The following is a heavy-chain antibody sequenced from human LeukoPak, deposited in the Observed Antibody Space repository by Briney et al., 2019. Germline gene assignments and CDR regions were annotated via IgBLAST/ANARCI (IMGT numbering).Heavy chain of an antibody. CDR2: ISSSSSYI. J-gene: IGHJ5*02. V-gene: IGHV3-21*01. Sequence: GGSLRLSCAASGFTFSSYSMNWVRQAPGKGLEWVSSISSSSSYIYYAESVKGRFTISRDNAKNSLYLQMNSLRAEDTAVYYCARETMVRGVALFDPWGQGTLVTVSS. D-gene: IGHD3-10*01. CDR3: ARETMVRGVALFDP. CDR1: GFTFSSYS.